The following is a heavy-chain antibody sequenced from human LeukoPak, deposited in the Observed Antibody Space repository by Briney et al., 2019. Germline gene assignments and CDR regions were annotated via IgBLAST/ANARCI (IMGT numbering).Heavy chain of an antibody. Sequence: GASVKVSCKASGYTFTSYGISWVRQAPGQGLEWMGWISAYNGNTNYAQKLQGRVTMTTDTSRTTVYMEVRSLKSDDTAVYYCARIRGITILGVLGADNHGLDVWGQGTTVTVSS. V-gene: IGHV1-18*01. CDR1: GYTFTSYG. J-gene: IGHJ6*02. CDR2: ISAYNGNT. D-gene: IGHD3-3*01. CDR3: ARIRGITILGVLGADNHGLDV.